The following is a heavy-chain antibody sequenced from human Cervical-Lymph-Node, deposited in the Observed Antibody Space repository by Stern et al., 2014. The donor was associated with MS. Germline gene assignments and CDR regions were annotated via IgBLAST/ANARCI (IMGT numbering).Heavy chain of an antibody. J-gene: IGHJ4*02. CDR2: INTNTGNP. Sequence: QVQLVESGAELKKPGASVKGSCKASGYTFTSYAMNWVRQAPGQGLEWMGWINTNTGNPTDAQGFTGRFVLSLDTSLSTAYPQISSLKAEDTAVYYCARRQPTRHGSWYLGLFDYWGQGTLVTVSS. CDR3: ARRQPTRHGSWYLGLFDY. CDR1: GYTFTSYA. D-gene: IGHD6-13*01. V-gene: IGHV7-4-1*02.